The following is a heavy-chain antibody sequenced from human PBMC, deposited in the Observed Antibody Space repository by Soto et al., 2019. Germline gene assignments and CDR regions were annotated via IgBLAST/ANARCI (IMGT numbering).Heavy chain of an antibody. CDR3: ARRYGYAFDI. Sequence: PSETLSLTCTVSDGSISSYYWSWIRQPPGKGLEWIGYIYYSGSTNYNPSLKSRVTISVDTSKNQFSLKLSSVTAADTAVYYCARRYGYAFDIWGQGTMVTVSS. D-gene: IGHD4-17*01. V-gene: IGHV4-59*01. J-gene: IGHJ3*02. CDR1: DGSISSYY. CDR2: IYYSGST.